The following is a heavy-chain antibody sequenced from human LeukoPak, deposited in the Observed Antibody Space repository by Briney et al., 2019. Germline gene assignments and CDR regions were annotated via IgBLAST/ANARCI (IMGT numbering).Heavy chain of an antibody. D-gene: IGHD5-18*01. CDR1: GGSFSFYY. CDR2: IKQDGSEK. Sequence: ETLSLTCAVDGGSFSFYYWSWIRQAPGKGLEWVANIKQDGSEKYYVDSVKGRFTISRDNAKNSLYLQMNSLRAEDTAVYYCARDTGGGYSCYDCWGQGTLVTVSS. V-gene: IGHV3-7*01. CDR3: ARDTGGGYSCYDC. J-gene: IGHJ4*02.